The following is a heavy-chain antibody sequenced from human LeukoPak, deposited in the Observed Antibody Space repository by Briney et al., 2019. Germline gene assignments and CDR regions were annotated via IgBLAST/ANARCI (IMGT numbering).Heavy chain of an antibody. CDR1: GYTFTDYF. V-gene: IGHV1-2*06. CDR3: ARDFTTYCTNGLCLDRNWFDP. J-gene: IGHJ5*02. D-gene: IGHD2-8*01. Sequence: ASVKVSCTASGYTFTDYFIHWVRQAPGQGLEWMGRINSNSGGVNYAQKFQGRVTMTRDTSSSTAYMELSGLRFDDTALYYCARDFTTYCTNGLCLDRNWFDPWGQGTLVTVSS. CDR2: INSNSGGV.